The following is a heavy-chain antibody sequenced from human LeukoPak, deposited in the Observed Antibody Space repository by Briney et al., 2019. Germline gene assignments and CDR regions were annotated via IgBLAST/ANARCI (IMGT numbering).Heavy chain of an antibody. J-gene: IGHJ3*02. CDR1: GFIFRDYY. V-gene: IGHV3-11*04. CDR3: ARRDWVSGAVRAFDI. Sequence: GGSLRLSCAGSGFIFRDYYMSWIRQAPGKGLEWVSYISGDSVDKYYVDSVRGRCSISRDNAKKSMYLQMSGLRAEDTAIYYCARRDWVSGAVRAFDIWGQGTMVTVSS. D-gene: IGHD3-3*01. CDR2: ISGDSVDK.